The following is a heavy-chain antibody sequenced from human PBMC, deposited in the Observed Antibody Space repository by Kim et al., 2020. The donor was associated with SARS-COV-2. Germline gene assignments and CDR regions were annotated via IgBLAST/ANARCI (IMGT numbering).Heavy chain of an antibody. D-gene: IGHD3-22*01. J-gene: IGHJ5*02. V-gene: IGHV3-73*01. Sequence: GGSLKLSCAASGFTFSGSAMHWVRQASGKGLEWVGRIRSKANSYATAYAASVKGRFTISRDDSKNTAYLQMNSLKTEDTAVYYCTSPYYYDSSGPKSGFDPWGQGTLVTVSS. CDR2: IRSKANSYAT. CDR3: TSPYYYDSSGPKSGFDP. CDR1: GFTFSGSA.